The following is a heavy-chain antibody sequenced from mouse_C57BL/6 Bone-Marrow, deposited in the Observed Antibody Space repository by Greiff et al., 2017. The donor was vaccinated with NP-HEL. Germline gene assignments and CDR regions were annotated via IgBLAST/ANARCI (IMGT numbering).Heavy chain of an antibody. CDR1: GYSFTDYN. CDR2: INPNYGTT. CDR3: AIYYYGSSYFDY. Sequence: EVKLQESGPELVKPGASVKISCKASGYSFTDYNMNWVKQSNGKSLEWIGVINPNYGTTSYNQKFKGKATLTVDQSSSTAYMQLNSLTSEDSAVYYCAIYYYGSSYFDYWGQGTTLTVSS. V-gene: IGHV1-39*01. J-gene: IGHJ2*01. D-gene: IGHD1-1*01.